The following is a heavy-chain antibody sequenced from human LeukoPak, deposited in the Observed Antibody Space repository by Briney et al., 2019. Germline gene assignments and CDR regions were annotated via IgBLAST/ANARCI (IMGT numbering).Heavy chain of an antibody. CDR1: GYSISSVYY. V-gene: IGHV4-38-2*02. J-gene: IGHJ4*02. CDR2: ITHSGST. D-gene: IGHD2-21*02. Sequence: SETLSLTCSDAGYSISSVYYWGWNRQAPGKGLEWIGEITHSGSTIYNPSLKSRVTISVDTSKNQFSLKLSSVTAADTAVYYCARRTTYIGWRPSESPSCFDYWGQGTLVTVSS. CDR3: ARRTTYIGWRPSESPSCFDY.